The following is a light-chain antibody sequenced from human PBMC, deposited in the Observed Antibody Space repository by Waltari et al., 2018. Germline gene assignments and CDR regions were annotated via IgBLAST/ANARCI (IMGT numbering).Light chain of an antibody. J-gene: IGKJ1*01. CDR2: WAS. CDR3: QQYYSIPRT. Sequence: DIVMTQSPDSLAVSLGERATINCKSSQSVLYSSNNKDYLAWYQQKPGQPPKLLIYWASSRESGVPDRSSGSGSGTDFTLTISSLQAEDAAVYYCQQYYSIPRTFGQGTKVEIK. V-gene: IGKV4-1*01. CDR1: QSVLYSSNNKDY.